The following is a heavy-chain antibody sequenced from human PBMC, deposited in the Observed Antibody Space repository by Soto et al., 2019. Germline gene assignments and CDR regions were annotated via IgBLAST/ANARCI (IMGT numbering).Heavy chain of an antibody. V-gene: IGHV1-69*04. CDR2: LIPILGIA. J-gene: IGHJ1*01. CDR1: GGTFSSYT. D-gene: IGHD6-19*01. CDR3: ARDSIAVAGEYFQH. Sequence: SVKVSCKASGGTFSSYTISWVRQAPGQGLEWMGRLIPILGIANYAQKFQGRVTITADKSTSTAYMELSSLRSEDTAVYYCARDSIAVAGEYFQHWGQGTLVTVSS.